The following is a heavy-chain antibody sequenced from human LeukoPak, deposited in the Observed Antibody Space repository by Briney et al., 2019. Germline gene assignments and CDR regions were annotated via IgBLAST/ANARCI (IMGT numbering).Heavy chain of an antibody. Sequence: PGGSLGLSCEASGFTFSSDAMNWVRQAPGKGLEWVSAISGSGSSPYYADSVKGRFTVSRDNSKNTLYLQMRSLRVEDTALYYCAKGRLWGRGGYHYYYMDVWGKGTSVTISS. V-gene: IGHV3-23*01. J-gene: IGHJ6*03. CDR2: ISGSGSSP. D-gene: IGHD3-16*01. CDR3: AKGRLWGRGGYHYYYMDV. CDR1: GFTFSSDA.